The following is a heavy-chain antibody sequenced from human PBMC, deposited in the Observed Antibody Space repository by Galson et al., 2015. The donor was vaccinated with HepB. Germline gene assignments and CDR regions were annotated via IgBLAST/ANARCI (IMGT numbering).Heavy chain of an antibody. V-gene: IGHV4-61*02. D-gene: IGHD3-9*01. J-gene: IGHJ3*02. CDR2: IYTSGST. CDR1: GGSISSGSYY. CDR3: AREGRYFDWLGLPDI. Sequence: TLSLTCTVSGGSISSGSYYWSWIRQPAGKGLEWIGRIYTSGSTNYNPSLKSRVTMSVDTSKNQFSLKLSSVTAADTAVYYCAREGRYFDWLGLPDIWGQGTMVTVSS.